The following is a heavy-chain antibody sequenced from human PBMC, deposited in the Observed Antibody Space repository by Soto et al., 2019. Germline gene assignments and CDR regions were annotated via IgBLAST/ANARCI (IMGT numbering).Heavy chain of an antibody. V-gene: IGHV4-39*01. Sequence: SETLSLTCTVSGGSISSSSYYWGWIRQPPGKGLGWIGSIYYSGSTYYNPSLKSRVTISVDTSKNQFSLKLSSVTAADTAVYYCARHFTGIAAPPGYYYYMDVWGKGTTVTVSS. CDR3: ARHFTGIAAPPGYYYYMDV. CDR2: IYYSGST. CDR1: GGSISSSSYY. D-gene: IGHD6-6*01. J-gene: IGHJ6*03.